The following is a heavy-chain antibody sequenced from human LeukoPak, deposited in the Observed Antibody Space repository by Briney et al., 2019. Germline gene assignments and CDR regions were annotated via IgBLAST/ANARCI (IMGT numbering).Heavy chain of an antibody. Sequence: SVKVSCKASGGTFSSYSISWVRQAPGQGLEWMGGIIPIFGTANYAQKFQGRVTITTDESTSTAYMELSSLRSEDTGVYYCARRMYYYGSGSHFDYWGQGTLVTVSS. D-gene: IGHD3-10*01. CDR1: GGTFSSYS. CDR2: IIPIFGTA. J-gene: IGHJ4*02. V-gene: IGHV1-69*05. CDR3: ARRMYYYGSGSHFDY.